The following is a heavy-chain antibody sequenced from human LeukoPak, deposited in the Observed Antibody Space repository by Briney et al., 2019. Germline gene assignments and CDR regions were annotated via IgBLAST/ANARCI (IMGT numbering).Heavy chain of an antibody. Sequence: GGSLRLSCAASGFTFSSYSMNWVRQAPGKGLEWVSGINWNGGSTGYADSVKGRFTISRDNAKNSLYLQMNSLRAEDTALYHCARAHIVVVPAGISYYFDYWGQGTLVTVSS. CDR3: ARAHIVVVPAGISYYFDY. J-gene: IGHJ4*02. CDR1: GFTFSSYS. D-gene: IGHD2-2*02. V-gene: IGHV3-20*01. CDR2: INWNGGST.